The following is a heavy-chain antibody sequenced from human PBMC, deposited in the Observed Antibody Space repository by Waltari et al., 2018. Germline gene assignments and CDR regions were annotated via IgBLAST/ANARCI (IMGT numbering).Heavy chain of an antibody. Sequence: EVQLVESGGGLVQPGGSLRLSGAALGFTLSSSWMDWVRDAPGRGLEWVTNIKEDGSEKYYVDSVKGRFIISRDNAKNSLYLQMTSLIVEDTAVYYCSRRLDAWGQGTTVTVSS. J-gene: IGHJ6*02. CDR2: IKEDGSEK. CDR1: GFTLSSSW. CDR3: SRRLDA. V-gene: IGHV3-7*01.